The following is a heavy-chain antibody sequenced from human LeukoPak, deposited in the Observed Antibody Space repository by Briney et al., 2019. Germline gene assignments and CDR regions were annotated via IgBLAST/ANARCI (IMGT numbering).Heavy chain of an antibody. J-gene: IGHJ4*02. D-gene: IGHD4-17*01. V-gene: IGHV3-9*01. Sequence: PGGSLRLSCAASGFTFDDYAMHWVRQAPGKGLEWVSGISWNSGSIGYADSVKGRFTISGDNAKNSLYLQMNSLRAEDTALYYCAKENPTVSWGQGTLVTVSS. CDR3: AKENPTVS. CDR2: ISWNSGSI. CDR1: GFTFDDYA.